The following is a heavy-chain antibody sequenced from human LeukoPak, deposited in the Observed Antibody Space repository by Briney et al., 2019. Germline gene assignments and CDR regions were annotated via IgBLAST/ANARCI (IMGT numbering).Heavy chain of an antibody. CDR3: ANDRGGSYYLTVDN. CDR2: IYHTGST. Sequence: SSETLSLTCTVSGASVSSGDFYWSWIRQPPGKGLEWIGYIYHTGSTYYNPSLNGRATVSVDRSKNQFSLKLTSATVADTAVYFCANDRGGSYYLTVDNWGQGTRVTVSS. J-gene: IGHJ4*02. D-gene: IGHD1-26*01. V-gene: IGHV4-30-2*01. CDR1: GASVSSGDFY.